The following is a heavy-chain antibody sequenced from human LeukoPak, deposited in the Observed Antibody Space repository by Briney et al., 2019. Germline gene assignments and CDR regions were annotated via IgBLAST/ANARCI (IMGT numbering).Heavy chain of an antibody. D-gene: IGHD1-7*01. Sequence: SGPTLVNPTLTLTLTCTFSGFSFSTSGVGVAWVRQPPGKALEWLALIYWDGDKRYSPSLKSRLTITRDTSKNQVVLTLTNMDPVDTATYFCAHRGTPRLALDIWGQGTMVTVSS. V-gene: IGHV2-5*02. CDR2: IYWDGDK. CDR3: AHRGTPRLALDI. CDR1: GFSFSTSGVG. J-gene: IGHJ3*02.